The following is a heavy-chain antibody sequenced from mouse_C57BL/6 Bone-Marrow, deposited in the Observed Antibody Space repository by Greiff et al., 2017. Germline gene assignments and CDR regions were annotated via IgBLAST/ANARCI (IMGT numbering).Heavy chain of an antibody. Sequence: EVQLQESGGDLVKPGGSLKLSCAASGFTFSSYGMSWVRQTPDKRLEWVATISSGGGYTYYPDSVKGRFTISRDNAKTTLYLQMSSLKSEDTAMDYCGRHGSTTLVAPAWFAYWGQGTLGTVSA. J-gene: IGHJ3*01. CDR1: GFTFSSYG. V-gene: IGHV5-6*01. CDR2: ISSGGGYT. CDR3: GRHGSTTLVAPAWFAY. D-gene: IGHD1-1*01.